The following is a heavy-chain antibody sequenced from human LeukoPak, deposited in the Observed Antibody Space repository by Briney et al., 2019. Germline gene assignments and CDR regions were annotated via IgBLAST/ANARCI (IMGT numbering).Heavy chain of an antibody. V-gene: IGHV3-74*01. CDR3: ASDSTPDY. J-gene: IGHJ4*02. CDR2: INSDGSST. CDR1: GFTFSSYW. D-gene: IGHD3-3*02. Sequence: PGGSLRLSCAASGFTFSSYWMHWVRQAPGKGLVWVSHINSDGSSTSYADSVKGRFTISRDNAKNTLYLQMNSLRAEDTAVYYCASDSTPDYWGQGTLVTVSS.